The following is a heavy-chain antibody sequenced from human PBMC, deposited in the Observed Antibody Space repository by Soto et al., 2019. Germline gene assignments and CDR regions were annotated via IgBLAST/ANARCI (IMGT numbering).Heavy chain of an antibody. V-gene: IGHV4-59*01. CDR2: VYYTGTT. Sequence: QVQLQESGPGLLKPSETLSLTCTVSGGSISSYFYIWVRQPPGKGLDWIGSVYYTGTTDYNHSLKSRVTISVDTSETQFSLSLRSANAADTAVDYCARDLAAVPSEDAYWGRGTVVTVSS. CDR3: ARDLAAVPSEDAY. D-gene: IGHD6-13*01. CDR1: GGSISSYF. J-gene: IGHJ4*02.